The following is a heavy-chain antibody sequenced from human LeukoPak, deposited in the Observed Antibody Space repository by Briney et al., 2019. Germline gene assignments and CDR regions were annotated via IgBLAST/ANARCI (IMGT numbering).Heavy chain of an antibody. CDR1: GFIFSDYY. CDR2: ISNKGSSSTT. J-gene: IGHJ4*02. Sequence: PGGSLRLSCAASGFIFSDYYMGWVRQAPGKGLEWVSYISNKGSSSTTYYADSMKGRFTISRDDAQNSLYLQMNSLRADDTAVYYCAKDILAAGLFFDYWGQGILVTVSS. V-gene: IGHV3-11*01. CDR3: AKDILAAGLFFDY. D-gene: IGHD6-13*01.